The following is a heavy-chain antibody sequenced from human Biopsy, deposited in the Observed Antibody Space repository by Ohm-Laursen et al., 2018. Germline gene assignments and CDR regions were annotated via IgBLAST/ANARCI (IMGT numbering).Heavy chain of an antibody. Sequence: SLRLSCSASGFTFSTYWMTWVRQAPGKGLEWVDNIKRDGSQSNHADSVKGRFTISRDNAKNSLYLQMNSLRAEDTAVYYCTRDTTNYAGTTYYDALDVWGQGTTVTVSS. CDR1: GFTFSTYW. CDR2: IKRDGSQS. CDR3: TRDTTNYAGTTYYDALDV. D-gene: IGHD6-13*01. V-gene: IGHV3-7*01. J-gene: IGHJ3*01.